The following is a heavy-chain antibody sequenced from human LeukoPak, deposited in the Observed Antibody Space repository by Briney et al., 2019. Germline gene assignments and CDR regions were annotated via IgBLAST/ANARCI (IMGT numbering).Heavy chain of an antibody. CDR1: GFTFSSYA. Sequence: GRSLRLSCAASGFTFSSYAMHWVRQAPGKGLEWVAVISYDGSNKYYADSVKGRFTISRDNSKNTLYLQMNSLRAEDTAVYYCAKTHNYGSGSYYFDYWGQGTLVTVSS. CDR3: AKTHNYGSGSYYFDY. CDR2: ISYDGSNK. J-gene: IGHJ4*02. D-gene: IGHD3-10*01. V-gene: IGHV3-30-3*02.